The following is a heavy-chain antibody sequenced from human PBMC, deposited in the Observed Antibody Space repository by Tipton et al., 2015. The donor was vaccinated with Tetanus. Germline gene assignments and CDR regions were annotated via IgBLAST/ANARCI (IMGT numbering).Heavy chain of an antibody. J-gene: IGHJ6*02. CDR2: INTDGSIR. Sequence: SLRLSCVASGFTFSNYWMHWVRQAPGKGLVWVSRINTDGSIRNYADSVKGRFTISRDNAENTLSLQMNSLRAEDTAVYYCAKAHHEANYYYYGMDVWGQGTTVTVSS. CDR3: AKAHHEANYYYYGMDV. V-gene: IGHV3-74*01. CDR1: GFTFSNYW.